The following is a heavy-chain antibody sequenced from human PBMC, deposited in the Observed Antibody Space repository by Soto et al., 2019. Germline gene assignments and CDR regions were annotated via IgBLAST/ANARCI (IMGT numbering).Heavy chain of an antibody. CDR1: GYSFTSYW. D-gene: IGHD2-2*01. CDR3: ARRSRYAVGVYGMDV. CDR2: IYPGDSDT. Sequence: EVQLVQSGAEVKKPGESLKISCKGSGYSFTSYWIGWVRQMPGKGLEWMGIIYPGDSDTRYSPSFQGQVTISADKSISTAYLQWSSLKASEPAMYYCARRSRYAVGVYGMDVWGQGTTVTVSS. V-gene: IGHV5-51*01. J-gene: IGHJ6*02.